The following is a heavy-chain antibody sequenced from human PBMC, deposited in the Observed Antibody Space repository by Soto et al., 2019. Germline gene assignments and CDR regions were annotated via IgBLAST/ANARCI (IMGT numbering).Heavy chain of an antibody. CDR1: GLTFRTYW. D-gene: IGHD6-6*01. CDR2: VYNDGDSK. Sequence: PGGSLRLSCAASGLTFRTYWVIWVRQAPGKGLVWVARVYNDGDSKLHAASVTGRFTISRDNAKNTLYLQMNGLRAEDTAVYYCARDLYSSSSVSWFDPWGQGTLVTVSS. J-gene: IGHJ5*02. V-gene: IGHV3-74*03. CDR3: ARDLYSSSSVSWFDP.